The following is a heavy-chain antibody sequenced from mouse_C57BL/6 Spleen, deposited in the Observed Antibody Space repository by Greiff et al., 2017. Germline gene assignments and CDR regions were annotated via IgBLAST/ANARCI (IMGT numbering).Heavy chain of an antibody. D-gene: IGHD1-1*01. CDR1: GFSLSTSGMG. J-gene: IGHJ2*01. CDR3: ARTYYGSSYDDYFDY. Sequence: QVTLTERGPGLLPSSQTLSLTCSFSGFSLSTSGMGVSWIRHPSGKGLEWLAHIYWDDDKRYNPSLKSRLTISKDTSRNQVVRKITSVDTADTATYYCARTYYGSSYDDYFDYWGQGTTLTVSS. V-gene: IGHV8-12*01. CDR2: IYWDDDK.